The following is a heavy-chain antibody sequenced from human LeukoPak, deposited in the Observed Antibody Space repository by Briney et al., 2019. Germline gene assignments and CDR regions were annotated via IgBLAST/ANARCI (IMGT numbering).Heavy chain of an antibody. J-gene: IGHJ4*02. CDR1: GFSLTTRGVG. V-gene: IGHV2-5*01. D-gene: IGHD6-6*01. CDR2: TYWNDER. CDR3: AHSQSTIGGRRHFDS. Sequence: ESGPTPVKPTQTLTLTCTFSGFSLTTRGVGVGWIRQPPIKPLEWHTFTYWNDERYYRPSLKRRLTITKDTSKNQVVLIMTDMDPVDTATYFCAHSQSTIGGRRHFDSWGQGTLVTVLS.